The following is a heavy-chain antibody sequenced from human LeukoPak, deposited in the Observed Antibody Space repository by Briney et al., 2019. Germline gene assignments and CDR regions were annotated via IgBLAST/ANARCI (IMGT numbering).Heavy chain of an antibody. J-gene: IGHJ6*02. CDR2: INPNSGGT. D-gene: IGHD3-10*01. CDR1: GYTFTGYH. V-gene: IGHV1-2*02. Sequence: ASVKVSCKASGYTFTGYHLHWVRQAPGQGLEWMGWINPNSGGTKYAQKFQGRASMTRDTSINTAYMELSSLRSEDTAVYYCARGGGMVRGVIPYYYGMDVWGQGTTVTVSS. CDR3: ARGGGMVRGVIPYYYGMDV.